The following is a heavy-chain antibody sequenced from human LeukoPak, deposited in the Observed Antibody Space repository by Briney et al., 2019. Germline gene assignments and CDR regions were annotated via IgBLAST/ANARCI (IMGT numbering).Heavy chain of an antibody. J-gene: IGHJ4*02. CDR1: GFTFSSYE. CDR3: AKLGSSTSSKDY. V-gene: IGHV3-48*03. Sequence: GGSLRLSCAASGFTFSSYEMNWVRQAPGKGLEWVSYISSSGSTIYYADSVKGRFTISRDNAKNSLYLQMNSLRAEDTAVYYCAKLGSSTSSKDYWGQGTLVTVSS. D-gene: IGHD2-2*01. CDR2: ISSSGSTI.